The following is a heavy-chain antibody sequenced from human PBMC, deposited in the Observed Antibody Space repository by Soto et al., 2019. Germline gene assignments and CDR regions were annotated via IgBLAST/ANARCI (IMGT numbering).Heavy chain of an antibody. CDR3: ARLPRLAALHGDSVF. J-gene: IGHJ4*02. CDR1: GYTFTSYG. V-gene: IGHV1-18*01. Sequence: QVQLVQSGAEVKKPGASVKVSCKASGYTFTSYGISGVRQAPGQGLEWMGWISAYNGNTNYAQKLQGRVTMTTDTSPSTAYMELRSLRSDDTAVYYCARLPRLAALHGDSVFGGQGTLVTVSS. D-gene: IGHD4-17*01. CDR2: ISAYNGNT.